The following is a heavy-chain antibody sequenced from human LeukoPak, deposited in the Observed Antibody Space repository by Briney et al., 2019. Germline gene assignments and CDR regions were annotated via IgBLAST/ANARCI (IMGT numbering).Heavy chain of an antibody. CDR3: ARGIITIFGVVIIYFDL. D-gene: IGHD3-3*01. CDR2: IYYSGST. V-gene: IGHV4-30-4*08. Sequence: PSETLSLTCTVSGGSISSGDYYWSWIRQPPGKGLEWIGYIYYSGSTYYNPSLKSRVTISVDTSKNQFSLKLSSVTAADTAVYYCARGIITIFGVVIIYFDLWGRGTLVTVSS. CDR1: GGSISSGDYY. J-gene: IGHJ2*01.